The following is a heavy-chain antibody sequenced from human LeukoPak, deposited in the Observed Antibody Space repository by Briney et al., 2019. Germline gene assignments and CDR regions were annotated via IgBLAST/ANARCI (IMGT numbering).Heavy chain of an antibody. D-gene: IGHD4-17*01. Sequence: GGSLRLSCAASGFTFSSYSMNWVRQAPGKGLEWVSSISGSSSYIYYADSVKGRFTISRDNAKNSLYLQMNSLRAEDTAVYYCARGYGDYRYLFDYWGQGTLVTVSS. CDR2: ISGSSSYI. V-gene: IGHV3-21*01. CDR3: ARGYGDYRYLFDY. J-gene: IGHJ4*02. CDR1: GFTFSSYS.